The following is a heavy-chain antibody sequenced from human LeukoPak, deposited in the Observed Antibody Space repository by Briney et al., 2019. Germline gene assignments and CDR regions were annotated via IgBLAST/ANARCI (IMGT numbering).Heavy chain of an antibody. V-gene: IGHV3-74*01. Sequence: PGGSLRLSCAASGFTFSSYWMHWVRQAPGKGLVWVSRINSDGSSTNYADSVKGRFTISRDNAKNTLYMQVNSLTAEDTAVYYCARERGSGSYGYYYYIDVWGKGTTVTVSS. CDR3: ARERGSGSYGYYYYIDV. J-gene: IGHJ6*03. CDR2: INSDGSST. CDR1: GFTFSSYW. D-gene: IGHD3-10*01.